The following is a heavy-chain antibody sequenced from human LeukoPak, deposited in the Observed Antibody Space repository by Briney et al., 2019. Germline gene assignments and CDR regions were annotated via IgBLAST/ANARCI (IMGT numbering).Heavy chain of an antibody. CDR1: GFTFSSYE. CDR2: ISGSGSTI. D-gene: IGHD1-26*01. J-gene: IGHJ3*02. V-gene: IGHV3-48*03. Sequence: GGSLRLSCAASGFTFSSYEMNWVRQAPGKGLEWVSYISGSGSTIYYADSVKGRFTISRDNAKNSLYLQMNSLRVEDTAVYYCARGHSGSYQRTDAFDIWGQGTMVTVSS. CDR3: ARGHSGSYQRTDAFDI.